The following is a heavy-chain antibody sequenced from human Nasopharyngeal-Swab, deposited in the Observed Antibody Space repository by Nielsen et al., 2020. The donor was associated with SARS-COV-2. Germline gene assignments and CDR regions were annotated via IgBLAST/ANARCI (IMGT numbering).Heavy chain of an antibody. Sequence: SETLSLTCAVYGGSFSGYYWSWIRQPPGKGLEWIGEINHSGSTNYNPSLKSRVTISVDTSKNQFSLKLSSVTAADTAVYYCARHPDPLGSNLTFDYWGQGTLVTVSS. J-gene: IGHJ4*02. CDR1: GGSFSGYY. CDR3: ARHPDPLGSNLTFDY. V-gene: IGHV4-34*01. D-gene: IGHD4-11*01. CDR2: INHSGST.